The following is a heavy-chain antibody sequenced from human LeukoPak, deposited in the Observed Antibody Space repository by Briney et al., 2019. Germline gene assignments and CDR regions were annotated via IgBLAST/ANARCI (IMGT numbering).Heavy chain of an antibody. V-gene: IGHV3-9*01. CDR3: AKDRGAAAAQLYYFDY. Sequence: PGGSLRLSCAASGFTFDGYAMHWVRQVPGKGLEWVSGITWNSGSLGYADSVKGRFTISRDNAKNSLYLQMNSLRAEDTALYYCAKDRGAAAAQLYYFDYWGQGTLVTVSS. CDR1: GFTFDGYA. CDR2: ITWNSGSL. D-gene: IGHD6-25*01. J-gene: IGHJ4*02.